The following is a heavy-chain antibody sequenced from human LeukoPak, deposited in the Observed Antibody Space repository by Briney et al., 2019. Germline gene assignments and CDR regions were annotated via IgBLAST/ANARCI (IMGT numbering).Heavy chain of an antibody. D-gene: IGHD3-9*01. CDR3: AKVQSYYGILTGDPFDY. CDR2: IEYDGGYK. CDR1: GFTFNSHG. Sequence: GGSLRLSCAASGFTFNSHGMHWVRQGPGKGPEGVALIEYDGGYKYYGDSVKGRFNISRYNYKNTLFLQMNSLRTEDTAVYYCAKVQSYYGILTGDPFDYWGQGTLVTVSS. V-gene: IGHV3-30*02. J-gene: IGHJ4*02.